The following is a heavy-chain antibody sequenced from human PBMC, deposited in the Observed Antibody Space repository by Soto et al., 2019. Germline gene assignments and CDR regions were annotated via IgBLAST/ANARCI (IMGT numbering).Heavy chain of an antibody. CDR1: GYTLTGLS. V-gene: IGHV1-24*01. Sequence: VKVSCKVSGYTLTGLSMHWVRQAPGKGVEWMGGFDPEDGETIYARKFQGRVTMTEDTSTDTAYMELSSLRSEDTAVYYCATDSGVTIFGVVIHLYGMDVWGQGTTVTVSS. CDR3: ATDSGVTIFGVVIHLYGMDV. CDR2: FDPEDGET. J-gene: IGHJ6*02. D-gene: IGHD3-3*01.